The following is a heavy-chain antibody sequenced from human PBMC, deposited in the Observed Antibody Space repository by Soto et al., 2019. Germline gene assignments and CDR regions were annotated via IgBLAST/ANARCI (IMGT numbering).Heavy chain of an antibody. CDR2: IWYDGSNK. D-gene: IGHD4-4*01. V-gene: IGHV3-30*19. J-gene: IGHJ2*01. Sequence: PGGSLRLSCAASGFTFSTYGMHRVRKDPGKGLEWVAVIWYDGSNKYYADSVKGRFTISRDNSKNTLYLQMNSLRAEDTAVYYCARPLWRDDYNWGYFDLWGRGTLVTVSS. CDR1: GFTFSTYG. CDR3: ARPLWRDDYNWGYFDL.